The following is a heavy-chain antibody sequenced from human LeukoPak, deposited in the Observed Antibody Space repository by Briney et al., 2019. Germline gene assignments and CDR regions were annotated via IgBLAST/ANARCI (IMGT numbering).Heavy chain of an antibody. CDR1: GGSFSGYY. V-gene: IGHV4-34*01. CDR3: ARSEFEEQWLVGAFDM. Sequence: KPSETLSLTCAVYGGSFSGYYWSWIHQPPRKGVEWMGEIHHSGSTNYNPSLKSRVTISVDMSKNQFSLMLGAVPAEDTALYYCARSEFEEQWLVGAFDMGGQGTMVSVS. D-gene: IGHD6-19*01. CDR2: IHHSGST. J-gene: IGHJ3*02.